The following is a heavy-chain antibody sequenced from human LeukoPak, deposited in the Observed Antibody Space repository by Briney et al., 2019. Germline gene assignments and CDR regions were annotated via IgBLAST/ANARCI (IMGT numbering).Heavy chain of an antibody. Sequence: PGGSLRLSCAASGFTFNSYSMNWVRQAPGKGLEWVSAISGSGGSTYYADSVKGRFTISRDNSKNTLYLQMNSLRAEDTAVYYCAKARDSSSGYIAAAGGFDYWGQGTLVTVSS. D-gene: IGHD6-13*01. V-gene: IGHV3-23*01. CDR2: ISGSGGST. CDR1: GFTFNSYS. CDR3: AKARDSSSGYIAAAGGFDY. J-gene: IGHJ4*02.